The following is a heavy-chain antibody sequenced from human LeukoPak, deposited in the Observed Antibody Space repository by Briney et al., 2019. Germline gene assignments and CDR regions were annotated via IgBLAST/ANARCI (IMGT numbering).Heavy chain of an antibody. CDR2: ISGSGGST. J-gene: IGHJ6*02. V-gene: IGHV3-23*01. Sequence: PGGSLRLSCAASGFTFSSYAMSWFRQAPGKGLEWVSAISGSGGSTYYADSVKGRFTISRDNSKNTLYLQMNSLRAEDTAVYYCAKRAGDYIYYYGMDVWGQGTTVTVSS. CDR1: GFTFSSYA. CDR3: AKRAGDYIYYYGMDV. D-gene: IGHD4-17*01.